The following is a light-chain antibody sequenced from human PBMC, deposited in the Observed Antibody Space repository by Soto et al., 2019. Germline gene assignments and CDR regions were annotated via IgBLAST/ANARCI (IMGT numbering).Light chain of an antibody. CDR3: ISYTSDDVRSV. CDR2: EVS. J-gene: IGLJ1*01. V-gene: IGLV2-14*01. Sequence: QSVLTQPASVSGTPGQSITISCSGSNSDVGLYDFVSWYQHHPGRAPKLIVSEVSHRPSGISNRFSGSKSGNTASLTISGLXSEDEADYYCISYTSDDVRSVFGTGTKVTVL. CDR1: NSDVGLYDF.